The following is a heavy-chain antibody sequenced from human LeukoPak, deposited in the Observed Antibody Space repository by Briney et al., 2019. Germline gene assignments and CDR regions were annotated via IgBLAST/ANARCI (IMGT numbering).Heavy chain of an antibody. CDR1: GFTFSSYT. V-gene: IGHV3-30-3*01. CDR2: ISYDGSNK. J-gene: IGHJ4*02. Sequence: GRSLRLSCAASGFTFSSYTMHWVCQAPGKGLEWVAVISYDGSNKYFADSVKGRFTISRDNSKNTLYLQMNSLRAEDTAVYYCATDIPYSGGYCFVYWGQGTLVTVSS. D-gene: IGHD2-21*02. CDR3: ATDIPYSGGYCFVY.